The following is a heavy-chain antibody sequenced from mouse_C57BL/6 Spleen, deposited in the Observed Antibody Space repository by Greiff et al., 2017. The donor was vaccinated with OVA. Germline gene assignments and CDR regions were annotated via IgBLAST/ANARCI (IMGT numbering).Heavy chain of an antibody. Sequence: QVQLKQPGAELVKPGASVKMSCKASGYTFTSYWITWVKQRPGQGLEWIGDIYPGSGSTNYNEKFKSKATLTVDTSSSTAYMQLSSLTSEDSAVYYCARHYGSSYLYYFDYWGQGTTLTVSS. D-gene: IGHD1-1*01. CDR3: ARHYGSSYLYYFDY. J-gene: IGHJ2*01. CDR1: GYTFTSYW. V-gene: IGHV1-55*01. CDR2: IYPGSGST.